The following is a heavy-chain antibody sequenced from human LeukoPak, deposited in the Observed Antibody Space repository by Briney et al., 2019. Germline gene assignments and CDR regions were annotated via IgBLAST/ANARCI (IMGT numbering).Heavy chain of an antibody. CDR2: IYSGGST. CDR1: GFTFSSYW. J-gene: IGHJ4*02. CDR3: ARGTPGDPSNFDY. Sequence: PGGSLRLSCAASGFTFSSYWMTWVRQAPGKGLEWVSVIYSGGSTYYADSVKGRFTISRDNSKNTLYLQMNSLRAEDTAVYYCARGTPGDPSNFDYWGQGTLVTVSS. D-gene: IGHD7-27*01. V-gene: IGHV3-53*01.